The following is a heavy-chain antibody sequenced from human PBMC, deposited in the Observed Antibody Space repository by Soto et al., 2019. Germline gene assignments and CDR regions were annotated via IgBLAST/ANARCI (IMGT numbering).Heavy chain of an antibody. CDR1: GGSISSGGYY. D-gene: IGHD3-9*01. V-gene: IGHV4-31*03. Sequence: SETLSLTCTVSGGSISSGGYYWSWIRQHPGKGLEWIGYIYYSGSTYYNPSLKSRVTISVDTSKNQFSLKLSSVTAADTAVYYCAGGRVGYDILTGYYTPGVDIWGQGTMVTVSS. J-gene: IGHJ3*02. CDR2: IYYSGST. CDR3: AGGRVGYDILTGYYTPGVDI.